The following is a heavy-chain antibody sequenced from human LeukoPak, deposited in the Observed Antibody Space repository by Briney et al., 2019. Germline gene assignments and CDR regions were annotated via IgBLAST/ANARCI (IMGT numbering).Heavy chain of an antibody. CDR2: IYYSGST. Sequence: SETLSLTCTVSGGSISSSSYYWGWIRQPPGKGLEWIGSIYYSGSTYYNPSLKSRVTISVDTSKNQFSLKLSSVTAADTAVYYCARHFFTGYSSSWSPYFDYWGQGTLVTVSS. D-gene: IGHD6-13*01. V-gene: IGHV4-39*01. CDR1: GGSISSSSYY. J-gene: IGHJ4*02. CDR3: ARHFFTGYSSSWSPYFDY.